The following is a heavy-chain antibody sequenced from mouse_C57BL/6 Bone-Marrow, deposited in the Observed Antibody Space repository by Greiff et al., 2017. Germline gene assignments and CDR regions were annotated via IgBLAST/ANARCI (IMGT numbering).Heavy chain of an antibody. CDR2: INPNNGGT. CDR1: GYTFTDYY. V-gene: IGHV1-26*01. Sequence: VQLQQSGPELVKPGASVKISCTASGYTFTDYYMNWVKQSHGKSLEWIGDINPNNGGTSYNQKFKGKVTMTVDKSSSTAYMELRSLTSEDSAVYYCARDYGGSWYFDVGGTGNTVTVSS. CDR3: ARDYGGSWYFDV. D-gene: IGHD1-1*01. J-gene: IGHJ1*03.